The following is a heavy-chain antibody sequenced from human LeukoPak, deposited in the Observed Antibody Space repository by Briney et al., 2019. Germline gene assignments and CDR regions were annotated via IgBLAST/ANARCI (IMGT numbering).Heavy chain of an antibody. J-gene: IGHJ4*02. D-gene: IGHD5-18*01. V-gene: IGHV3-23*01. CDR3: AKDGYSYGSFVRHVDY. CDR1: GFTFSSYA. Sequence: PGGSLRLSCAASGFTFSSYAMSWVRQAPGKGLEWVSAISGSGGSTYYADPVKGRFTISRGNSKNTLYLQMNSLRAEDTAVYYCAKDGYSYGSFVRHVDYWGQGTLVTVSS. CDR2: ISGSGGST.